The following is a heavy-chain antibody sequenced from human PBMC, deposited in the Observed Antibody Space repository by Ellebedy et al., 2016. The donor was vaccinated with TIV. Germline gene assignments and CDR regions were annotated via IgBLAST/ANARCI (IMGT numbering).Heavy chain of an antibody. CDR3: TRDADTSAYYWYFDL. V-gene: IGHV3-33*01. CDR1: GFTVSNSG. D-gene: IGHD3-22*01. J-gene: IGHJ2*01. CDR2: LWASGSHQ. Sequence: GESLKISCAASGFTVSNSGIPSVRPVSGQGPDGVAGLWASGSHQYYADSVKGRFTISRDNSKNTVYLQMNSLRAEDTAVYHSTRDADTSAYYWYFDLWGRGTLVTVSS.